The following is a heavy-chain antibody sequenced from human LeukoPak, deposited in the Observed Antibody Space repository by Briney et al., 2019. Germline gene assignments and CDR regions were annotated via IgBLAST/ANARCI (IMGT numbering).Heavy chain of an antibody. CDR2: IRYDGSNK. Sequence: PGGSLRLSYAASGFTFSRYGMHWVRQAPGKGLEWVAFIRYDGSNKYYADSVKGRFTISRDNSKNTLYLQMNSLRAEDTAVYYCATEYYDFWSGYYSPTLGAFDIWGQGTMVTVSS. CDR3: ATEYYDFWSGYYSPTLGAFDI. CDR1: GFTFSRYG. V-gene: IGHV3-30*02. J-gene: IGHJ3*02. D-gene: IGHD3-3*01.